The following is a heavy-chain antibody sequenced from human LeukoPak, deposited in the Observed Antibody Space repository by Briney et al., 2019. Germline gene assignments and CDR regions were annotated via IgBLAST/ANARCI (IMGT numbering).Heavy chain of an antibody. CDR2: IIPNLGIA. V-gene: IGHV1-69*02. J-gene: IGHJ2*01. CDR3: ARVGGPPHRNWYFDL. Sequence: EAAVKVSCKASGGTFSSYTISWVRQAPGQGLEWMGRIIPNLGIANYAQKFQGRVTITADKSTSTAYMELSSLRSEDTAVYYCARVGGPPHRNWYFDLWGRGTLVTVSS. D-gene: IGHD3-16*01. CDR1: GGTFSSYT.